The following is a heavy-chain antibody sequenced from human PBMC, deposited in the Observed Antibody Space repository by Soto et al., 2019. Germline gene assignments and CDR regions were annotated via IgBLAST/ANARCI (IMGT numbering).Heavy chain of an antibody. D-gene: IGHD3-10*01. CDR1: GFTFTTHG. Sequence: EVQVLESGGGFVQPGGSLRLSCTASGFTFTTHGMCWVRQAPGKGLEWVSTFTESPSETHYTDSVMGRFTIFRDNSKNTLYLQMDSLTAEDTAVYYCAKTYGAGSHYNAYWGQGTLVTVSA. J-gene: IGHJ4*02. CDR3: AKTYGAGSHYNAY. V-gene: IGHV3-23*01. CDR2: FTESPSET.